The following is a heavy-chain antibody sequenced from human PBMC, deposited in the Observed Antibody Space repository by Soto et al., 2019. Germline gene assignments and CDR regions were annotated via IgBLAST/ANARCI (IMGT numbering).Heavy chain of an antibody. CDR3: AKDIARMAACLVAGYSTSWYHEF. V-gene: IGHV3-23*01. CDR2: ISGSGRNT. Sequence: GGSLRLSCAASGFTFSSYAVSWGRQAPGMGLEGVSAISGSGRNTYYTDSVKARFTISRDNSKNTLYLQLNSLRAEDTPGYSFAKDIARMAACLVAGYSTSWYHEFWGQGTLVTVSS. J-gene: IGHJ4*02. D-gene: IGHD6-13*01. CDR1: GFTFSSYA.